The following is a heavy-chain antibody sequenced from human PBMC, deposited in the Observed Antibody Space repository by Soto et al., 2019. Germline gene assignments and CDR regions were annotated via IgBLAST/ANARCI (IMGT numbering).Heavy chain of an antibody. D-gene: IGHD3-22*01. CDR2: IIPIFGTA. J-gene: IGHJ4*02. CDR3: ARDRNYYDSSGYYSMDY. V-gene: IGHV1-69*01. Sequence: QVQLVQSWAEVKKPGSSVKVSCKASGGTFSSYAISWVRQAPGQGLEWMGGIIPIFGTANYAQKFQGRVTIPADESPSTAYMELSSLRSEDTAVYYCARDRNYYDSSGYYSMDYWGQGTLVTVSS. CDR1: GGTFSSYA.